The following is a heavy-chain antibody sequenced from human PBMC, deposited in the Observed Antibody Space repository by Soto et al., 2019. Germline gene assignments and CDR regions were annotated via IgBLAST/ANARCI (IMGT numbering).Heavy chain of an antibody. CDR1: GLTISNCW. V-gene: IGHV3-7*01. CDR2: INEDGSEK. J-gene: IGHJ5*02. CDR3: TKPRSSLQWAPFDP. D-gene: IGHD3-3*01. Sequence: GGSLRLSCTASGLTISNCWMNWVRQPPGKGLEWVANINEDGSEKYYGDSAKGRFTISRDNAKNSLYLQMSSLRAEDTAVYYCTKPRSSLQWAPFDPWGHGTRVTVSS.